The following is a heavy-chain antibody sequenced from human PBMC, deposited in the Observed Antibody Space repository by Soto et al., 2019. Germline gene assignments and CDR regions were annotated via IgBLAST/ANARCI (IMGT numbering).Heavy chain of an antibody. CDR2: ISSSSSYI. V-gene: IGHV3-21*01. D-gene: IGHD3-22*01. CDR1: GFTFSSYS. J-gene: IGHJ6*02. CDR3: ARDNDQGIVVFITHQSVSYGMDV. Sequence: GGSLRLSCAASGFTFSSYSMNWVRQAPGKGLEWVPSISSSSSYIYYADSVKGRFTISIDNAKNSLYLQMNSLRAEDTAVYYCARDNDQGIVVFITHQSVSYGMDVWGQGATLTVSS.